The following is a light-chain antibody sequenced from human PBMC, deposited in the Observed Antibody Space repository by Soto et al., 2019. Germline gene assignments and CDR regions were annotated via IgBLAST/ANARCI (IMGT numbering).Light chain of an antibody. CDR3: QQYGSSPLFT. V-gene: IGKV3-20*01. J-gene: IGKJ3*01. CDR1: QSVSSSY. CDR2: GAS. Sequence: EIVLTQSPGTLSLSPGERATLSCRASQSVSSSYLAWYQQKPGQAPRLLIYGASSRATGNPDRFSGSGSGTDFTLTISRLESEDFAVYYCQQYGSSPLFTFGHGTKVDIK.